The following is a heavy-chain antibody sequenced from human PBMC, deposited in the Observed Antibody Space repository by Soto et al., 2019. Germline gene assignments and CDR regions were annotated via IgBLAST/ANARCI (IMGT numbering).Heavy chain of an antibody. CDR2: IKQDGSEK. CDR1: GFTFSSYW. Sequence: GGSLRLSCAASGFTFSSYWMSWVRQAPGKGLEWVANIKQDGSEKYYVDSVKGRFTISRDNAKNSLYLQMNSLRAEVTAVYYCARERFLEWLLSSWFDPWGQGTLVTVSS. D-gene: IGHD3-3*01. V-gene: IGHV3-7*05. J-gene: IGHJ5*02. CDR3: ARERFLEWLLSSWFDP.